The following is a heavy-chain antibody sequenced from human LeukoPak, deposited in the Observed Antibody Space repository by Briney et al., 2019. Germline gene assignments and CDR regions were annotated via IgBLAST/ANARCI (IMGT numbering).Heavy chain of an antibody. V-gene: IGHV3-7*01. CDR3: ARALYDFWSGYSYFDD. D-gene: IGHD3-3*01. CDR2: IKQDGSEK. J-gene: IGHJ4*02. CDR1: GFTFSSYW. Sequence: PGGSLRLSCGASGFTFSSYWMSWVRQAPGKGLEGVANIKQDGSEKYYVDSVKGRFTISRDNAKNSLYLQMNSLRAEDTAVYYCARALYDFWSGYSYFDDWGQGTLVTVSS.